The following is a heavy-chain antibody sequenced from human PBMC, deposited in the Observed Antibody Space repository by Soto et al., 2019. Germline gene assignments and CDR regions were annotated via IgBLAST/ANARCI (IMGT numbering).Heavy chain of an antibody. Sequence: GGSLRLSCAASGFTFSSYGMHLVRQAPGKGLECVAVIWYDGSNKYYADSVKGRFTISRDNSKNTQYLQMNRLRAEDTAVYYCARDLYYDSSGYYRGLYDYYGMDVWGQGTTVTVSS. D-gene: IGHD3-22*01. V-gene: IGHV3-33*01. CDR3: ARDLYYDSSGYYRGLYDYYGMDV. CDR2: IWYDGSNK. CDR1: GFTFSSYG. J-gene: IGHJ6*02.